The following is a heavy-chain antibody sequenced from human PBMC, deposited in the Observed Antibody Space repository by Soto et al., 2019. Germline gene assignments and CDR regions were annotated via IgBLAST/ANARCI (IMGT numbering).Heavy chain of an antibody. CDR1: GGSISSYY. J-gene: IGHJ4*02. V-gene: IGHV4-4*07. Sequence: TLSLTCTVSGGSISSYYCSWIRQAAGKGLEWIGRIHTSGSPNYNPSLKSRVTMSADTSKNQFSLKLTSVTAADTAVYYCATGGTYFDYWGQGTMVTVYS. CDR2: IHTSGSP. CDR3: ATGGTYFDY.